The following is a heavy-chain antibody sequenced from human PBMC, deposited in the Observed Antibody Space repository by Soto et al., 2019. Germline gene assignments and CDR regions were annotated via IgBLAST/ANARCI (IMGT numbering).Heavy chain of an antibody. CDR1: GFTFSTFA. CDR2: ISEGAGNT. D-gene: IGHD3-22*01. Sequence: GGSLRLSCAASGFTFSTFAMTWVRQTPGQGLEWVSLISEGAGNTYCADSVKGRFTISRDNSKNRLYLQMNSLRTEDTAVYYCAKHYYDTTGSWYHYYAMDVWGQGTTVTVSS. CDR3: AKHYYDTTGSWYHYYAMDV. V-gene: IGHV3-23*01. J-gene: IGHJ6*02.